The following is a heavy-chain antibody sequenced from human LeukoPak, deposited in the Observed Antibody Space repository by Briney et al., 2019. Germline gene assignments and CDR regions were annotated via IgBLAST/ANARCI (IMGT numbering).Heavy chain of an antibody. CDR1: GDSISSYY. J-gene: IGHJ4*02. D-gene: IGHD1-26*01. CDR2: IYYSGST. Sequence: KPSETLSLTCTVSGDSISSYYWSWIRQLPGKGLEWIGYIYYSGSTNRNPFLKSRVTMSLDTSKNQFSLKLSSVTAADTAVYYCARHTPGGGSLFDYWGQGTLVTVSS. V-gene: IGHV4-59*01. CDR3: ARHTPGGGSLFDY.